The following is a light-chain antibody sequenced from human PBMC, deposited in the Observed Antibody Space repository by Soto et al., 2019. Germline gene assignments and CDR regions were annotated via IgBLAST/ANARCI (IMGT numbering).Light chain of an antibody. V-gene: IGKV3-20*01. J-gene: IGKJ2*02. CDR1: QSITTSY. Sequence: EIVLTQSPGTLSLSPGERATLSCRASQSITTSYLAWYQHKAGQAPRLLIYGASSRATGIPDRISAGGSGTDFTLTISRLEPEDLAVYYCQHCGASAPCTFGPGTKVEIK. CDR2: GAS. CDR3: QHCGASAPCT.